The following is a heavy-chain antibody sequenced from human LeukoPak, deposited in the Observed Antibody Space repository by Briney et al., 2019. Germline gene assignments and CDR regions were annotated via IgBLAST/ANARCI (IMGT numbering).Heavy chain of an antibody. J-gene: IGHJ4*02. CDR3: ARRTTIFGVVTKYYFDY. CDR1: GYSISSGYY. V-gene: IGHV4-38-2*02. Sequence: PSETLSLTCTVSGYSISSGYYGGWIRQPPGKGLEWIGSIYHSGSTYYNPSLKSRVTISVDTSKNQFSLKLSSVTAADTAVYYCARRTTIFGVVTKYYFDYWGQGTLVTVSS. D-gene: IGHD3-3*01. CDR2: IYHSGST.